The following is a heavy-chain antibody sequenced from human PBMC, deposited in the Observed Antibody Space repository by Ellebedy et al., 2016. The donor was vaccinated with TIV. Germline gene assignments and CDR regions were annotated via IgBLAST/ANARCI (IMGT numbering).Heavy chain of an antibody. Sequence: GESLKISCAASGFTFSSYDMHWVRQGTGKGLEWVSGIGNAGDTYYPGSVKGRFTISRENAKNSLYLQMNSLRAEDTAVYYCARSRAFDIWGQGTMVTVSS. V-gene: IGHV3-13*01. CDR1: GFTFSSYD. CDR2: IGNAGDT. J-gene: IGHJ3*02. CDR3: ARSRAFDI.